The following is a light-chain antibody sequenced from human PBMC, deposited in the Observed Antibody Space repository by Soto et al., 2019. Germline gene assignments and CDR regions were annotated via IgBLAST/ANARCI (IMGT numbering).Light chain of an antibody. J-gene: IGKJ5*01. CDR2: GAS. CDR3: QQYGGTPPIT. V-gene: IGKV3-20*01. Sequence: SPATLSVSPVERATLSCMASQSVIGNLSWYQQKPGQAPRFLIYGASSRATGIPDRFSGSGSGTDFTLTISRLEPEDFAVYYCQQYGGTPPITFGQGTRLEIK. CDR1: QSVIGN.